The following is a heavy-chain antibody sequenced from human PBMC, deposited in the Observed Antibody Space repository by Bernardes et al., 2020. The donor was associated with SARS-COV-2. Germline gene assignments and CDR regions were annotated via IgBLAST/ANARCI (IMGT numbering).Heavy chain of an antibody. CDR3: ARVCILPDRGAFDI. J-gene: IGHJ3*02. D-gene: IGHD1-20*01. CDR2: IIAYNGNT. Sequence: ASVKVSCKVSGYTLTELSMHWVRQAPGQGLEWMGWIIAYNGNTNYAQKLQGRVTMTTDTSTSTAYMELRSLRSDDTAVYYCARVCILPDRGAFDIWGQGTRGTVSS. CDR1: GYTLTELS. V-gene: IGHV1-18*01.